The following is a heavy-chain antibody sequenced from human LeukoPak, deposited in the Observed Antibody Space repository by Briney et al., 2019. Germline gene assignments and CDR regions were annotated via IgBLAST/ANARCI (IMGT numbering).Heavy chain of an antibody. J-gene: IGHJ4*02. CDR1: GYSFTTYW. CDR2: IYPGDSDT. CDR3: ARRSCSGSICYDY. D-gene: IGHD2-15*01. Sequence: GESLKISFKGSGYSFTTYWIGWVRQIPGKGLEWMGIIYPGDSDTRYSTSFQGQVTIPADKSISTAYLQWSRIKGSDTAIYYCARRSCSGSICYDYWGQGTLVTVSS. V-gene: IGHV5-51*01.